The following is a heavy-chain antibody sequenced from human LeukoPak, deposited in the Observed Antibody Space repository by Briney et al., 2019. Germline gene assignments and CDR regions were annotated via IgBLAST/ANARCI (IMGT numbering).Heavy chain of an antibody. CDR1: GYTFTGYY. CDR2: INPNSGGT. CDR3: ASPGYYYDSSGYGSFDY. J-gene: IGHJ4*02. V-gene: IGHV1-2*02. D-gene: IGHD3-22*01. Sequence: ASVKVSCKASGYTFTGYYMHWVRQAPGQGLEWMGCINPNSGGTNYAQKFQGRVTMTRDTSISTAYMELSRLRSDDTAVYYCASPGYYYDSSGYGSFDYWGQGTLVTVSS.